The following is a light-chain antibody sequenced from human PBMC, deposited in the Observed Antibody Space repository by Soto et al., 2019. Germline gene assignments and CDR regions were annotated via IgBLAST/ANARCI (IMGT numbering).Light chain of an antibody. CDR2: RAS. Sequence: DIQMTQSPSSLSASVGDRVTITCRASQIINTWLAWYQQKPGKAPKLLIYRASNLVNGVPSRFSGSGSGTEFTLPISSLQPDAFSIYYCQQYETYSGTFGPGTKWIS. CDR3: QQYETYSGT. V-gene: IGKV1-5*03. J-gene: IGKJ3*01. CDR1: QIINTW.